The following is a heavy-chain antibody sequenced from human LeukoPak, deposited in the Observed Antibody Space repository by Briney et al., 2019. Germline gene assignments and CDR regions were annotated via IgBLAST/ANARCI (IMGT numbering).Heavy chain of an antibody. Sequence: GGSLRLSCAASGFTFSSYEMNWVRQAPGKGLEWVSYISSSGSTIYYADSVKGRFTISRDNAENSLYLQMNGLRAEDTAVYYCARGKLCSGGSCYSDYYYYMDVWGKGTTVTISS. J-gene: IGHJ6*03. CDR3: ARGKLCSGGSCYSDYYYYMDV. CDR1: GFTFSSYE. CDR2: ISSSGSTI. D-gene: IGHD2-15*01. V-gene: IGHV3-48*03.